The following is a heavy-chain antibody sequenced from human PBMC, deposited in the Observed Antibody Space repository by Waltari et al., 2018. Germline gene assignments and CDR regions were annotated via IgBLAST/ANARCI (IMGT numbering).Heavy chain of an antibody. V-gene: IGHV3-23*04. J-gene: IGHJ3*02. CDR3: AKGVMSVLNAFDI. CDR2: ISGSGGST. D-gene: IGHD2-21*01. Sequence: EVQLVESGGGLVQPGGSLRLYCAASGFTFSSYAMIWVRQAPGKGLEWVSAISGSGGSTYYADSVKGRFTISRDNSKNTLYLQMNSLRAEDTAVYYCAKGVMSVLNAFDIWGQGTMVTVSS. CDR1: GFTFSSYA.